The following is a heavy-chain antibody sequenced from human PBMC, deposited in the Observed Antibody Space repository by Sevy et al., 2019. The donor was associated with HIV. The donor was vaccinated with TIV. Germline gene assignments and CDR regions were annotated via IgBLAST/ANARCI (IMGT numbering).Heavy chain of an antibody. J-gene: IGHJ6*02. V-gene: IGHV3-11*06. Sequence: GGSLRLSCAASGFTFSDYYMTWIRQAPGKGLEWVSYISSGSTYINYADSVKGRFTVSRDNSKDTVYLQMNSLRPEDTAVYYCANSRGRYEGSSWLYYYYLMDVWGQGTTVTVSS. CDR2: ISSGSTYI. D-gene: IGHD6-13*01. CDR1: GFTFSDYY. CDR3: ANSRGRYEGSSWLYYYYLMDV.